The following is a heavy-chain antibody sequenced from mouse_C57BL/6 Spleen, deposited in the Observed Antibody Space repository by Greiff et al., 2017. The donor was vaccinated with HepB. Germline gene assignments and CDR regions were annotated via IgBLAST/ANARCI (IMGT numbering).Heavy chain of an antibody. V-gene: IGHV2-5*01. D-gene: IGHD1-1*01. CDR3: AKNGGFGSSFAWFAY. CDR1: GFSLTSYG. CDR2: IWRGGST. Sequence: VQLQQSGPGLVQPSQSLSITCTVSGFSLTSYGVHWVRQSPGKGLEWLGVIWRGGSTDYNAAFMSRLSITKDNSKSQVFFKMNSLQADDTAIYYCAKNGGFGSSFAWFAYWGQGTLVTVSA. J-gene: IGHJ3*01.